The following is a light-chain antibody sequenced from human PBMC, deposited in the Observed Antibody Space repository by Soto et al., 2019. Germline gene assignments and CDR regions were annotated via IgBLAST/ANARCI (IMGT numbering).Light chain of an antibody. J-gene: IGLJ3*02. CDR2: EGS. V-gene: IGLV2-14*02. Sequence: QSALTQPASVSGSPGQSITISCTGTSSDVGSYNLVSWYQQHPGKAPKLMIYEGSKRPSGVPDRFSGSKSDTSASLAISGLQSADEADYYCAAWDDSLTAVLFGGGTKLTVL. CDR1: SSDVGSYNL. CDR3: AAWDDSLTAVL.